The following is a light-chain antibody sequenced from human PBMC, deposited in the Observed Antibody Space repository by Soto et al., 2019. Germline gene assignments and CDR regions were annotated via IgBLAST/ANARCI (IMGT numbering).Light chain of an antibody. V-gene: IGKV4-1*01. CDR2: WAS. CDR1: QSVFYSSNNKNY. J-gene: IGKJ4*01. CDR3: QQYDSLPLT. Sequence: DIVMTQSPESLAVSLGERATINCKSSQSVFYSSNNKNYLTWYQQKPGQPPKLLIYWASTRESGVPDRFSGSGYQTDFTLTISSLQAEDVAVYYCQQYDSLPLTFGGGTKVEIK.